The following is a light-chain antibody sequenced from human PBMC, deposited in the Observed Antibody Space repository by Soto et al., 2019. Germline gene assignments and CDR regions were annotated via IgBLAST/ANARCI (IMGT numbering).Light chain of an antibody. CDR2: DAS. V-gene: IGKV1-33*01. Sequence: IQMTQSPSTLSASVGDRVTITCRASQSISSWLAWYQQKPGRAPKLLIYDASNLETGVPSRFSGSGSGTDFTFTISSLQPEDIATYYCQQYDNLPVGQVTRLDIK. CDR1: QSISSW. J-gene: IGKJ5*01. CDR3: QQYDNLP.